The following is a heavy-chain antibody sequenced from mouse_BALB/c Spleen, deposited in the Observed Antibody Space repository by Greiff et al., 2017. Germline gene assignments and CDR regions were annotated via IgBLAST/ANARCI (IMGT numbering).Heavy chain of an antibody. V-gene: IGHV1-87*01. CDR2: IYPGDGDT. Sequence: QVQLKQSGAELARPGASVKLSCKASGYTFTSYWMQWVKQRPGQGLEWIGAIYPGDGDTRYTQKFKGKATLTADKSSSTAYMQLSSLASEDSAVYYCARSEYREDAMDYWGQGTSVTVSS. J-gene: IGHJ4*01. CDR1: GYTFTSYW. CDR3: ARSEYREDAMDY. D-gene: IGHD5-1*01.